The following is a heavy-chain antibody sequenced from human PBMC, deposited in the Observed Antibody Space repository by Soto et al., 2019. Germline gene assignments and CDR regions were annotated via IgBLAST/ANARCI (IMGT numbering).Heavy chain of an antibody. J-gene: IGHJ6*03. Sequence: SETLSLTCTVSGGSISSSSYYWGWIRQPPGKGLEWIGSIYYSGSTYYNPSLKSRVTISVDTSKNQFSLKLSSVTAADTAVYYCARQNYDYIWGSYRSNRDYYYYMDVWGKGTTVTVSS. CDR2: IYYSGST. CDR1: GGSISSSSYY. CDR3: ARQNYDYIWGSYRSNRDYYYYMDV. V-gene: IGHV4-39*01. D-gene: IGHD3-16*02.